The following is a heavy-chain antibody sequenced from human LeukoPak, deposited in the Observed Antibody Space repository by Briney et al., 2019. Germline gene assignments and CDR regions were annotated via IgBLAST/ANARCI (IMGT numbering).Heavy chain of an antibody. D-gene: IGHD4-23*01. CDR3: ARDPTTVVTPRYNWFDP. CDR2: ISSSSSYI. Sequence: GGSLRLSCAASGFTFSSYSMNWVRQAPGKGLEWVSSISSSSSYIYYADSVKGRFTISRDNAKNSLYLQMNSLRAEDTAVYYCARDPTTVVTPRYNWFDPWGQGTLVTVSS. J-gene: IGHJ5*02. CDR1: GFTFSSYS. V-gene: IGHV3-21*01.